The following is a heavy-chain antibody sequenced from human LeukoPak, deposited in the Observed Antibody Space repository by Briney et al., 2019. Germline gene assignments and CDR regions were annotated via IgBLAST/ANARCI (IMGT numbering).Heavy chain of an antibody. CDR1: GGTFNTYK. Sequence: SVKVSCKASGGTFNTYKISWVRQAPGQGLEWMGDIIPIFGTTTYSQKFQGRVTITTDASTSTAYMELTSLTSEDTAVYYCARGDCSRPACYTENNWFDPWGQGTLVTVSS. J-gene: IGHJ5*02. CDR3: ARGDCSRPACYTENNWFDP. D-gene: IGHD2-2*02. CDR2: IIPIFGTT. V-gene: IGHV1-69*05.